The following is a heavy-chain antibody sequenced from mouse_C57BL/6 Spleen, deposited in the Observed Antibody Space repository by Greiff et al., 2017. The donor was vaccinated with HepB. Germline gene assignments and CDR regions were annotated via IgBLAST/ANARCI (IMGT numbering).Heavy chain of an antibody. D-gene: IGHD1-1*01. Sequence: DVMLVESGGGLVKPGGSLKLSCAASGFTFSSYAMSWVRQTPEKRLEWVATISDGGSYTYYPDNVKGRFTISRDNAKNNLYLQMSHLKSEDTAMYYCAREEVTTVPFAYWGQGTLVTVSA. J-gene: IGHJ3*01. CDR2: ISDGGSYT. CDR1: GFTFSSYA. CDR3: AREEVTTVPFAY. V-gene: IGHV5-4*01.